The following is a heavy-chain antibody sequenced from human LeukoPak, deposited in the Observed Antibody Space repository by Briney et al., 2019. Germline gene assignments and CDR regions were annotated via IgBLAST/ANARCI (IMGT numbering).Heavy chain of an antibody. CDR2: INSDGSST. V-gene: IGHV3-74*01. CDR3: AKGLTIFGVVIDY. CDR1: GFTFSTYW. D-gene: IGHD3-3*01. J-gene: IGHJ4*02. Sequence: QPGGSLRLSCAASGFTFSTYWMHWVRQAPGKGLVWVSRINSDGSSTNYADSVKGRFTISRDNAKNTLYLQMNSLRAEDTAVYYCAKGLTIFGVVIDYWGQGTLVTVSS.